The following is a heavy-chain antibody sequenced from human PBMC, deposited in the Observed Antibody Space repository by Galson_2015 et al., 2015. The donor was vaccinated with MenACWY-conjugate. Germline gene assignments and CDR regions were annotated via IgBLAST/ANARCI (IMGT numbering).Heavy chain of an antibody. D-gene: IGHD3-10*01. J-gene: IGHJ5*01. CDR3: ARGLPAGSGDYYAFDF. V-gene: IGHV1-46*01. CDR1: GYTFTSYD. CDR2: LNPNGGNT. Sequence: SVKVSCKASGYTFTSYDIHWVRQAPGQGLEWMGGLNPNGGNTRSAPKFQGRVTMTRDTSTSTVYMDLSSLGSEDTAVYYCARGLPAGSGDYYAFDFWGQGTLVTVSS.